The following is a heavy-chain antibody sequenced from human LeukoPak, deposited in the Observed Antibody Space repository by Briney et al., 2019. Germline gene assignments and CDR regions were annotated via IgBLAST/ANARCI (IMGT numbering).Heavy chain of an antibody. V-gene: IGHV3-21*01. J-gene: IGHJ4*02. D-gene: IGHD3-22*01. Sequence: GGSLRLSCAASGFTFSSYSMNWARQAPGKGLEWVSSISSSSSYIYYADSVKGRFTISRDNAKNSLYLQMNSLRAEDTAVYYCARDAYYYDSSGYYDYWGQGTLVTVSS. CDR1: GFTFSSYS. CDR2: ISSSSSYI. CDR3: ARDAYYYDSSGYYDY.